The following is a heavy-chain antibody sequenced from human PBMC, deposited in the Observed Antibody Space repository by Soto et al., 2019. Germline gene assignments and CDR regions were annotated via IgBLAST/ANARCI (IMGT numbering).Heavy chain of an antibody. J-gene: IGHJ6*03. CDR3: ARGLYCTNGVCYILDYYYYYMDV. CDR1: GYTFTSYD. Sequence: ASVKVSCKASGYTFTSYDINWVRQATGQGLEWMGWMNPNSGNTGYAQKFQGRVTMTRNTSISTAYMELSSLRSEDTAVYYCARGLYCTNGVCYILDYYYYYMDVWGKGTTVTV. D-gene: IGHD2-8*01. CDR2: MNPNSGNT. V-gene: IGHV1-8*01.